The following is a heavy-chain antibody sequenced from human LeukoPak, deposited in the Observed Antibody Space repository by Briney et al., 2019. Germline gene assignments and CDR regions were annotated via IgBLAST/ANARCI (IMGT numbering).Heavy chain of an antibody. CDR1: GFTFSSYA. CDR3: ARDTPPDY. V-gene: IGHV3-30*14. CDR2: ISYDGSNK. Sequence: GGSLRLSCAASGFTFSSYAMHWVRQAPGKGLEWVAVISYDGSNKYYADSVKGRFTISRDNSKNTLYLQMNSLSAEDTAVYYCARDTPPDYWGQGTLVTVSS. J-gene: IGHJ4*02.